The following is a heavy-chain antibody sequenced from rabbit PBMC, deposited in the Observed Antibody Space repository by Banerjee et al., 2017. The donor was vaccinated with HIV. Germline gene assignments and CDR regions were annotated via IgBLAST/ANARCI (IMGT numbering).Heavy chain of an antibody. V-gene: IGHV1S45*01. CDR2: IHGGTTGIT. D-gene: IGHD7-1*01. J-gene: IGHJ4*01. CDR1: GFTISSSYY. CDR3: ARSGTGSDTYFDL. Sequence: QEQLEESGGDLVKPEGSLTLTCTASGFTISSSYYMCWVRQAPGKGLEWIACIHGGTTGITYYASWAKGRFAISKTSSTTVTLQMTSLTAADTATYLCARSGTGSDTYFDLWGQGTLVTVS.